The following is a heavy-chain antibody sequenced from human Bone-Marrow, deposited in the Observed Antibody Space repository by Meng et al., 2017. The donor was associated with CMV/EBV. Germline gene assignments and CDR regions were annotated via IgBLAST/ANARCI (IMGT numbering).Heavy chain of an antibody. D-gene: IGHD2-2*01. CDR1: LSTGGVG. CDR3: ARTLGYCSSTSCFLFWFDP. Sequence: LSTGGVGVGWIRQPPGKALEWLALIYWNDDKHYSPSLKGRLTITKDTSKNQVVLTMTNMDPVDTATYYCARTLGYCSSTSCFLFWFDPWGQGTLVTVSS. V-gene: IGHV2-5*01. J-gene: IGHJ5*02. CDR2: IYWNDDK.